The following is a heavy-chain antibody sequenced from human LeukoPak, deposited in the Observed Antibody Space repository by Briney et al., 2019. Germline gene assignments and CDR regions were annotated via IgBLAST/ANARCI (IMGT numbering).Heavy chain of an antibody. V-gene: IGHV4-61*08. CDR3: AREGSWYYGDYGRHWYFDL. Sequence: SETLSLTCTVSGGSVSSGGNYWSWIRQPPGKGLEWIGYLYYSGSTNYNPSLKSRVTISVDTSKNQFSLKLSSVTAADTAVYYCAREGSWYYGDYGRHWYFDLWGRGTLVTVSS. J-gene: IGHJ2*01. CDR1: GGSVSSGGNY. CDR2: LYYSGST. D-gene: IGHD4-17*01.